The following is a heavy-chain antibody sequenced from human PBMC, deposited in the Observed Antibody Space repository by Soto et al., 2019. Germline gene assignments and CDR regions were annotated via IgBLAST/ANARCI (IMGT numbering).Heavy chain of an antibody. J-gene: IGHJ5*02. CDR1: GFTFSDHG. D-gene: IGHD3-3*01. V-gene: IGHV3-30*18. CDR2: ISYDERSK. Sequence: QVQLVESGGGLVQPGGSLRLSCAASGFTFSDHGIHWVRQPPGKGLEWVAVISYDERSKFYADSVRGRITLSRDKSQSMVYLHLNSLRVEDTAVYYCAKDHELYSRDLDNDGYDNWFDPRGQGTLVIVSS. CDR3: AKDHELYSRDLDNDGYDNWFDP.